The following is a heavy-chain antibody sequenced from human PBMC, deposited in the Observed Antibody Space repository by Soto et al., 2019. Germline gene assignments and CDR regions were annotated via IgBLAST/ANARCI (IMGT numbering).Heavy chain of an antibody. J-gene: IGHJ6*02. V-gene: IGHV1-69*01. Sequence: QVQLVQSGAEVKKPGSSVKVSCKASGGTFSSYAISWVRQAPGQGLEWMGGIIPIFGTANYAQKFQGRVTITGDESTSTAYRERSSLRSENRAVYYGGRNVWNDDYYGRAVGAQGTTVTVSS. CDR3: GRNVWNDDYYGRAV. CDR1: GGTFSSYA. D-gene: IGHD1-1*01. CDR2: IIPIFGTA.